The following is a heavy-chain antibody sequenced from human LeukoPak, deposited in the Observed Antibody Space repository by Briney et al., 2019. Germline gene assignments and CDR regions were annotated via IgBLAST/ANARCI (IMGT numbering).Heavy chain of an antibody. CDR2: ISAYNGNT. D-gene: IGHD3-9*01. CDR3: GGDGGGGGGRYFDRGTNWFDP. CDR1: GYTFTSYG. J-gene: IGHJ5*02. Sequence: ASVKVSCKASGYTFTSYGISWVRQAPGQGLEWMGWISAYNGNTNYAQKLQGRVTMTTDTSTSTAYMELRSLRSDDTAGYYWGGDGGGGGGRYFDRGTNWFDPWGQGTLVTVSS. V-gene: IGHV1-18*01.